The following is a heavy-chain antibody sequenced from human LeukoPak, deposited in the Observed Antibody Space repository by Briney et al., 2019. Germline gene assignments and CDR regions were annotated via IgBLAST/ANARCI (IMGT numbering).Heavy chain of an antibody. Sequence: ASVKVSCKASGYTFTGYYMHWVRQAPGQRLEWMGWINPNSGGTNYAQKFQGRVTMTRDTSISTAYMELSRLRSDDTAVYYCARSGRSSSNNYYYYMDVWGKGTTVTVSS. J-gene: IGHJ6*03. CDR2: INPNSGGT. V-gene: IGHV1-2*02. D-gene: IGHD6-6*01. CDR3: ARSGRSSSNNYYYYMDV. CDR1: GYTFTGYY.